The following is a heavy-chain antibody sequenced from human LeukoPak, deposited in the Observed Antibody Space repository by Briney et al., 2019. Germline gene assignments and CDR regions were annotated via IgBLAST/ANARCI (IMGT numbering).Heavy chain of an antibody. V-gene: IGHV3-30-3*02. CDR2: ISYDGSNT. J-gene: IGHJ4*02. D-gene: IGHD5-24*01. CDR3: AKRAVTATIERCYFDN. CDR1: GFTFSNYA. Sequence: GGSLRLSCAASGFTFSNYAIHWVRQAPGKGLEWVAVISYDGSNTNYADSVKGRFTISRDNSKTTLYLQMNSLRAEDTALYYCAKRAVTATIERCYFDNWGQGTLVIVSS.